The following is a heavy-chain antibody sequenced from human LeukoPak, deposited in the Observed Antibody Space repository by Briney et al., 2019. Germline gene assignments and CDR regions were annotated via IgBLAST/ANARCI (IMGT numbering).Heavy chain of an antibody. CDR1: GGSISSGPYY. CDR3: ARGPRDGYNSVMPQTPDNWYFDL. CDR2: INHSGST. D-gene: IGHD5-24*01. Sequence: SETLSLTCTVSGGSISSGPYYWGWIRQPPGKGLEWIGEINHSGSTNYNPSLKSRVTISVDTSKNQFSLKLSSVTAADTAVYYCARGPRDGYNSVMPQTPDNWYFDLWGRGTLVTVSS. V-gene: IGHV4-39*07. J-gene: IGHJ2*01.